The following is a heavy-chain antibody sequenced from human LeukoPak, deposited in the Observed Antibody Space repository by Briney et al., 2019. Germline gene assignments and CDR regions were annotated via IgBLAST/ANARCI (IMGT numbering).Heavy chain of an antibody. Sequence: SGPTLVKPTQTLTLTCTFSGFSLSTSGVGVGWIRQPPGKALEWLALIYWNDDKRYSPSLKSRLTITKDTSKNQVVLTMTNMDPVDTATYYCVGYSSGYYSYYFDYWGRGTLVTVSS. D-gene: IGHD3-22*01. CDR3: VGYSSGYYSYYFDY. V-gene: IGHV2-5*01. CDR2: IYWNDDK. J-gene: IGHJ4*02. CDR1: GFSLSTSGVG.